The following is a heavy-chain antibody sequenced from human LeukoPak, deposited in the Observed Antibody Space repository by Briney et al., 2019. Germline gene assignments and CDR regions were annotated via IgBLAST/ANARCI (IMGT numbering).Heavy chain of an antibody. V-gene: IGHV7-4-1*02. CDR1: GYTFTSYA. Sequence: ASVKVSCKASGYTFTSYAMNWVRQAPGQGLEWMGWINTNTGNPTYAQGFTGRFVFSLDTSVSTAYLQISSLKAEDTAVYYCARGSPGIAVLGPPVDYWGQGTLVTVSS. CDR3: ARGSPGIAVLGPPVDY. J-gene: IGHJ4*02. D-gene: IGHD6-19*01. CDR2: INTNTGNP.